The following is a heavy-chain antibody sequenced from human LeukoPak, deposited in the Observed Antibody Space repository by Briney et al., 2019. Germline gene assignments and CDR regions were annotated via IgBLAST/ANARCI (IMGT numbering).Heavy chain of an antibody. CDR2: MNPNSGNT. CDR3: AREDYGSGSSHYGMDV. V-gene: IGHV1-8*01. D-gene: IGHD3-10*01. J-gene: IGHJ6*02. CDR1: GYTFTSYD. Sequence: VASVKVSCKASGYTFTSYDINWVRQATGQGLEWMGWMNPNSGNTGYAQKFQGRVTTTRNTSISTAYMELSSLRSEDTAVYYCAREDYGSGSSHYGMDVWGQGTTVTVSS.